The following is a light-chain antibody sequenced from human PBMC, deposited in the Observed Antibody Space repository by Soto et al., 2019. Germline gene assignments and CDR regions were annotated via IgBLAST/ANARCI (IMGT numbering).Light chain of an antibody. CDR2: EVT. Sequence: QSVLTQPASVSGSPGQSITISCTGTSSDIGSYDLVSWYQQHPGTAPKPIIYEVTKRPSGVSTRFSGSKSGSTASLTISGLQAVDEADYYCCSFADFTYVFGTGTKVTVL. CDR1: SSDIGSYDL. CDR3: CSFADFTYV. J-gene: IGLJ1*01. V-gene: IGLV2-23*02.